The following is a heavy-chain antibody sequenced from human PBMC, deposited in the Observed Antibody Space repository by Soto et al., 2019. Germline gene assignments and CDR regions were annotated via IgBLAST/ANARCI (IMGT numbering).Heavy chain of an antibody. Sequence: SETLSLTCTVSGGSISSYYWSWIRQPPGRGLEWIGYIYYSGSTNYNPSLKSRVTISVDTSKNQFSLKVSSVTAADTAVYYCARGRSGDGYNAVDYWGQGTLVTVSS. V-gene: IGHV4-59*01. CDR1: GGSISSYY. J-gene: IGHJ4*02. CDR3: ARGRSGDGYNAVDY. CDR2: IYYSGST. D-gene: IGHD5-12*01.